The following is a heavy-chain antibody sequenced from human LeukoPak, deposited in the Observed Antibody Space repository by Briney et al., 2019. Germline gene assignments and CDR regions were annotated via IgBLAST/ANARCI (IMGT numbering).Heavy chain of an antibody. CDR3: ARAASMVVPAASFAP. V-gene: IGHV1-8*01. CDR2: MNPNSGNT. J-gene: IGHJ5*02. Sequence: GASVKVSCKASGYTFTSYDINWVRQATGQRLEWMGWMNPNSGNTGYAQKFQGRGTMTRNTSISTAYMELSSLRSEDTAVYYCARAASMVVPAASFAPRGQGTLVTVSS. CDR1: GYTFTSYD. D-gene: IGHD2-2*01.